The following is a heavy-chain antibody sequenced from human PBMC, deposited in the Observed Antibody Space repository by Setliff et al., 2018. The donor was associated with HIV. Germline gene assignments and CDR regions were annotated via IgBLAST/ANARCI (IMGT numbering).Heavy chain of an antibody. J-gene: IGHJ4*02. CDR1: GGSFINYN. D-gene: IGHD3-3*01. CDR2: VHDSGST. Sequence: PSETLSLTCAVYGGSFINYNWTWIRQPPGKGLEWIGEVHDSGSTNYNPSLKSRVTISVDTSKNQFSLKLSSVTAADTAVYYCARTSEYDFGLTKYLDYWGQGTLVTVSS. CDR3: ARTSEYDFGLTKYLDY. V-gene: IGHV4-34*01.